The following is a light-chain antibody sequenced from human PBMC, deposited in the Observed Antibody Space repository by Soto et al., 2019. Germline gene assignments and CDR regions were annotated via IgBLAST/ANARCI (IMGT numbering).Light chain of an antibody. CDR2: AAS. J-gene: IGKJ5*01. V-gene: IGKV1-39*01. CDR1: QSISSY. Sequence: DMHMSQSPSSLSASLGDRVTITFRASQSISSYLNWSQQKPGKAPKLLIYAASSLQSGVPSRFSGSGSGTDFTLTISSLQPEDFATYYCQQSYSTPITFGQGTRLEIK. CDR3: QQSYSTPIT.